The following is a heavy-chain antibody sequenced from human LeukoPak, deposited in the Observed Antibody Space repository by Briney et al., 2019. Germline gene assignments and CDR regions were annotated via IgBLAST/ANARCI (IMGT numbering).Heavy chain of an antibody. J-gene: IGHJ4*02. V-gene: IGHV1-2*02. CDR2: INPNSGGT. CDR3: ARRGTTFPYSFDY. CDR1: GYTFTDYY. D-gene: IGHD3-16*01. Sequence: ASVKVSCKSSGYTFTDYYMHWVRQAPGQGLQWMGWINPNSGGTYYAEKFRGRVTMTTDTSITTVYMELIGLTSDDTAVYYCARRGTTFPYSFDYWGQGTVVTVSS.